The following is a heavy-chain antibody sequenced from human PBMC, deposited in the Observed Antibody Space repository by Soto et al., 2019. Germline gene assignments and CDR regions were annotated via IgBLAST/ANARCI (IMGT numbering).Heavy chain of an antibody. CDR1: GFPFSSYS. CDR3: TTGYADAKHDSY. V-gene: IGHV3-15*01. J-gene: IGHJ4*02. CDR2: IKSKSYGGTT. D-gene: IGHD5-12*01. Sequence: GGSLRLSCAASGFPFSSYSMNLVRQAPGKGLEWVARIKSKSYGGTTDYPAPVKGRFTISRDDSKSTLYLQMNNLETEDTAVYYCTTGYADAKHDSYWGQRSLVTVSS.